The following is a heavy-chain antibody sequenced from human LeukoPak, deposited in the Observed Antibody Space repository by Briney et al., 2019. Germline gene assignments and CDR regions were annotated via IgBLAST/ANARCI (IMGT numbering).Heavy chain of an antibody. V-gene: IGHV3-15*01. CDR3: TTNAGSYGIDV. CDR2: IKSKTDGETT. Sequence: EGSLRLSCAASGFTFSSYAMSWVRQAPGKGLEWVGRIKSKTDGETTDYAAPVKDRFTVSRDDSKDTLYLQMSSLKAEDTAVYYCTTNAGSYGIDVWGQGTMVTVSS. J-gene: IGHJ3*01. D-gene: IGHD1-26*01. CDR1: GFTFSSYA.